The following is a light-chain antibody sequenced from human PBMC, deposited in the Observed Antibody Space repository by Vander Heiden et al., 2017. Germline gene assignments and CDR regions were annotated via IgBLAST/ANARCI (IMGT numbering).Light chain of an antibody. J-gene: IGKJ4*01. CDR1: QGIYDY. CDR3: QQYNSYPLT. Sequence: DIQMTQSPSSLSASVGDRVTITCQASQGIYDYLAWFQQKPGKAPQPLIYAASSLESGVPSKFSGSGSGTDFTLTISSLQPEDSATYYCQQYNSYPLTFGGGTKVEIK. CDR2: AAS. V-gene: IGKV1-16*02.